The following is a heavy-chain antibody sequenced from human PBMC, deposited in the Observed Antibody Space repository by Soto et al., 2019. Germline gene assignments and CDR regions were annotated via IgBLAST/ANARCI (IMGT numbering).Heavy chain of an antibody. V-gene: IGHV3-33*01. J-gene: IGHJ4*02. CDR1: GFTFSSYG. CDR3: ARDSPGIQLWLPAY. D-gene: IGHD5-18*01. CDR2: IWYDGSNK. Sequence: GGSLRLSCAASGFTFSSYGMHWVRQAPGKGLEWVAVIWYDGSNKYYADSVRGRFTISRDNSKNTLYLQMNSLRAEDTAVYYCARDSPGIQLWLPAYWGQGTLVTVSS.